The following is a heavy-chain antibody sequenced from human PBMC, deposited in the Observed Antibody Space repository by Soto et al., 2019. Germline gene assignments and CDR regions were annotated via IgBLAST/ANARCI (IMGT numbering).Heavy chain of an antibody. J-gene: IGHJ4*02. CDR3: AKFSYDSSGYLFDY. CDR1: GFTFSSYA. V-gene: IGHV3-23*01. CDR2: INNNGGTT. Sequence: GGSLRLSCAASGFTFSSYAMSWVRQAPGKGLKWVSAINNNGGTTYYADSVKGRFTISRDNSKNTLYLQMNSLRAEDTAVYYCAKFSYDSSGYLFDYWGQGTLVTVSS. D-gene: IGHD3-22*01.